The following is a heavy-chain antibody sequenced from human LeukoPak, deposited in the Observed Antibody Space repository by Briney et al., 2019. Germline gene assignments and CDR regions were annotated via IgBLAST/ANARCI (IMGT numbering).Heavy chain of an antibody. D-gene: IGHD3-10*01. CDR2: MNPNSGNT. J-gene: IGHJ4*02. CDR3: ARGKGYYGSGFYKEVDY. CDR1: GYTFTSYD. Sequence: ASVKVSCKASGYTFTSYDINWVRQATGQGLEWMGWMNPNSGNTGYAQKFQGRVTMTRNTSISTAYMELSSLRSEDTAVYYCARGKGYYGSGFYKEVDYWGQGTLVTVSS. V-gene: IGHV1-8*01.